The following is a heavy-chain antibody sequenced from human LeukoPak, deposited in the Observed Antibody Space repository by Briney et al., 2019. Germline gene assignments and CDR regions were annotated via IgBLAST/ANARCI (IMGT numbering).Heavy chain of an antibody. CDR1: GGSISSYY. CDR2: IYYSGST. V-gene: IGHV4-59*08. D-gene: IGHD3-22*01. CDR3: ARRPYYYESSGYYYSMDV. Sequence: TSETLSLTCTVSGGSISSYYWSWIRQPPGKGLEWIGYIYYSGSTNYNPSLKSRVTISVDTSKNQFSLKLSSVTAADTAVYYCARRPYYYESSGYYYSMDVWGQGTTVTVS. J-gene: IGHJ6*02.